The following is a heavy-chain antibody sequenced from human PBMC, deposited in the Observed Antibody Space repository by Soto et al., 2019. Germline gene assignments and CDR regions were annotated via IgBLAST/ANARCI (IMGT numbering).Heavy chain of an antibody. V-gene: IGHV5-10-1*01. Sequence: PAESLKISCKGTGYSFTGYWISWVRQMPGKGLEWMGRIDPSDSYTNYSPSFQGHVTISADKSISTAYLQWSSLKASDTAMYYCARHGSSSYDYYYYGMDVWGQGTTVTVSS. D-gene: IGHD6-6*01. CDR2: IDPSDSYT. CDR3: ARHGSSSYDYYYYGMDV. CDR1: GYSFTGYW. J-gene: IGHJ6*02.